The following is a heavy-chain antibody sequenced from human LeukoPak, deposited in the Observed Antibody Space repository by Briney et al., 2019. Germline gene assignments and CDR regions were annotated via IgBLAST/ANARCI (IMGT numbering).Heavy chain of an antibody. CDR2: IYHSGST. D-gene: IGHD2-2*01. J-gene: IGHJ5*02. V-gene: IGHV4-38-2*02. CDR3: ARDPSSHYCSSTSCYRDWFDP. Sequence: SETLSLTCTVSGYSISSGYYWGWIRPPPGKGLEWIGSIYHSGSTYYNPSLKSRVTISVDTSKNQFSLKLSSVTAADTAVYYCARDPSSHYCSSTSCYRDWFDPWGQGTLVTVSS. CDR1: GYSISSGYY.